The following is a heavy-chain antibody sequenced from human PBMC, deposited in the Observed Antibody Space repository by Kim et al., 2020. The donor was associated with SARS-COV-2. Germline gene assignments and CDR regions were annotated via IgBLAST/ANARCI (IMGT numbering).Heavy chain of an antibody. CDR1: GFTFSSYW. V-gene: IGHV3-7*01. Sequence: GGSLRLSCAASGFTFSSYWMSWVRQAPGKGLEWVANIKQDGSEKYYVDSVKGRFTISRDNAKNSLYLQMNSLRAEDTAVYYCARDVHSSGWKNYYYGMDVWGQGTTVTVSS. CDR3: ARDVHSSGWKNYYYGMDV. D-gene: IGHD6-19*01. J-gene: IGHJ6*02. CDR2: IKQDGSEK.